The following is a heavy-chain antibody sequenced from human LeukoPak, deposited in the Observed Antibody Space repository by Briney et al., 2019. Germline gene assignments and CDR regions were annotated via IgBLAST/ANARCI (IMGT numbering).Heavy chain of an antibody. V-gene: IGHV3-74*01. CDR2: ISSDGRNT. CDR3: AREWALPGAYYMDV. D-gene: IGHD7-27*01. Sequence: PGGSLRLSCAASGFTFSTYWMHWVRQAPGKGLVWVSRISSDGRNTIYADSVKGRFTISRDSANNTLSLQMNSLRGDDTAVYYCAREWALPGAYYMDVWGKGTTVTVSS. CDR1: GFTFSTYW. J-gene: IGHJ6*03.